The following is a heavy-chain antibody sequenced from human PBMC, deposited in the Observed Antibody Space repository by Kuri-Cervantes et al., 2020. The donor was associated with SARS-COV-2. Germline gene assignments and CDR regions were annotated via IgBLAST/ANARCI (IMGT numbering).Heavy chain of an antibody. CDR2: IYTSGST. CDR3: ARQDCSTTSCYTPSPKDWFDP. J-gene: IGHJ5*02. Sequence: SETLSLTCTVSGGSISSGSYYWSWIRQPAGKGLEWIGRIYTSGSTNYNPSLKSRVTMSVDTSKNEFSLRLRSLTAADTAVYYCARQDCSTTSCYTPSPKDWFDPWGQGTLVTVSS. CDR1: GGSISSGSYY. D-gene: IGHD2-2*02. V-gene: IGHV4-61*02.